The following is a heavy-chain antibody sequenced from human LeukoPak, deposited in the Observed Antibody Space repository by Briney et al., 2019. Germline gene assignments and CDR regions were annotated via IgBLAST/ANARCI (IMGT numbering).Heavy chain of an antibody. CDR3: ARGADTGYSSDS. J-gene: IGHJ5*02. D-gene: IGHD6-19*01. CDR2: IRYDGSKK. V-gene: IGHV3-30*02. CDR1: GFTFSSFG. Sequence: GGSLRLSCAASGFTFSSFGMHWVRQAPGKGLEWVTFIRYDGSKKYYADSVKGRFTISRDNAKNTLYLQMNSLRAEDTAVYCCARGADTGYSSDSWGQGTLVTVSS.